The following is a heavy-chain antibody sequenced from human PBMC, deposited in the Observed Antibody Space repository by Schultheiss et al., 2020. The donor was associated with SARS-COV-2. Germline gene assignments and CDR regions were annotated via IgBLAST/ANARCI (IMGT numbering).Heavy chain of an antibody. V-gene: IGHV4-59*01. CDR3: ARGPRDTSDYKGLNI. Sequence: SQTLSLTCTVSGGSISSYYWSWIRQSPGKGLEWIGHIHQSGGTKYNPSLASRLTMSVDTSKNQFSLKLNSVTAADTAVYYCARGPRDTSDYKGLNIWGQGTMVTVSS. CDR2: IHQSGGT. J-gene: IGHJ3*02. D-gene: IGHD3-22*01. CDR1: GGSISSYY.